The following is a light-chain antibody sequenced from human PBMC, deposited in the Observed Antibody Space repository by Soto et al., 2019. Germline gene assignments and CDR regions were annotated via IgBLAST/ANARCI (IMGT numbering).Light chain of an antibody. CDR3: AAWDDNLSGWL. CDR2: KND. Sequence: QSVLTQPPSASGTPGQRVTIFCSGSRSNIGNNNVYWYQQFPGTAPRLLIYKNDQRPSGVPDRFSGSKSGTSASLAISGLRSEDDTDYYCAAWDDNLSGWLFGGGTKLTVL. J-gene: IGLJ2*01. CDR1: RSNIGNNN. V-gene: IGLV1-47*01.